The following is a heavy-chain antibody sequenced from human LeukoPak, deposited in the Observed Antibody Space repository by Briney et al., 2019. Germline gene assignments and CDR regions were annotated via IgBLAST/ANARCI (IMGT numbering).Heavy chain of an antibody. CDR1: GFTVSRNY. J-gene: IGHJ4*02. V-gene: IGHV3-53*01. Sequence: GRSLRLSCAASGFTVSRNYMSWVRQAPGKGLEWVSVIYSADSAYYADSVRGRFTISRDNSKNTLYLQMNSLRADDTAVYYCARDQVNYWGQGTLVTVSS. CDR2: IYSADSA. CDR3: ARDQVNY.